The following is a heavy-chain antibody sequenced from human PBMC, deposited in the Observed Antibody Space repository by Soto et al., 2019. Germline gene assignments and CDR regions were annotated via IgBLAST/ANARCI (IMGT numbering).Heavy chain of an antibody. CDR1: GGSSSSYY. D-gene: IGHD6-19*01. CDR2: IHYSGST. Sequence: SETLSLTCTVSGGSSSSYYWSWIRQPPGKGLEWIGHIHYSGSTNYNPSLRSRVTMSVVTSQNQFSLKLSSVTAADTAVYYCARHVNVAVAGTWFDFWGQGTLVTVS. CDR3: ARHVNVAVAGTWFDF. J-gene: IGHJ4*02. V-gene: IGHV4-59*08.